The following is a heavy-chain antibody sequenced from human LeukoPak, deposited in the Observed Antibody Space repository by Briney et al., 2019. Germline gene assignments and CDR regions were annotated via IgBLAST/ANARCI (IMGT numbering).Heavy chain of an antibody. CDR2: ISGSGGST. V-gene: IGHV3-23*01. CDR1: GFTFSSYA. D-gene: IGHD6-13*01. CDR3: ARDTRGGIAAAGSIT. J-gene: IGHJ5*02. Sequence: GGSLRLSCAASGFTFSSYAMSWVRQAPGKGLEWVSAISGSGGSTYYADSVKGRFTISRDNAKNTLYLQMNSLRAEDTAVYYCARDTRGGIAAAGSITWGQGTLVTVSS.